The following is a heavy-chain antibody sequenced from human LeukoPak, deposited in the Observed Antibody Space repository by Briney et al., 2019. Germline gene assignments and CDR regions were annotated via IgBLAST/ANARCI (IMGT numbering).Heavy chain of an antibody. Sequence: SVKVSCKASGGTFSSYAISWVRQAPGQGLEWMGGIIPIFGTANYAQKFQGRVTITADESTSTAYMELSSLRSEDTAVYYCAREAYYYGSGSYYTLDYWGQGTLVTVSS. D-gene: IGHD3-10*01. CDR1: GGTFSSYA. CDR2: IIPIFGTA. CDR3: AREAYYYGSGSYYTLDY. J-gene: IGHJ4*02. V-gene: IGHV1-69*13.